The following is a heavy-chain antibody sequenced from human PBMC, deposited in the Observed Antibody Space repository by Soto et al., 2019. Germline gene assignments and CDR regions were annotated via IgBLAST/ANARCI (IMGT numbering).Heavy chain of an antibody. CDR1: GFTFTSSA. D-gene: IGHD3-22*01. J-gene: IGHJ3*02. Sequence: SVKVSCKASGFTFTSSAVQWVRQARGQRLEWIGWIVVGSGNTNYAQKFQERATITRDMSTSTAYMELSSLRSEDTAVYYCAVEYYYESSGYYPDAFDIWGQGTMVTVSS. CDR3: AVEYYYESSGYYPDAFDI. V-gene: IGHV1-58*01. CDR2: IVVGSGNT.